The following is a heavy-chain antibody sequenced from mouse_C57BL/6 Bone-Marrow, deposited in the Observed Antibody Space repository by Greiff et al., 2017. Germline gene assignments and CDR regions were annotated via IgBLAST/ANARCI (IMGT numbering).Heavy chain of an antibody. D-gene: IGHD2-10*02. J-gene: IGHJ3*01. V-gene: IGHV1-50*01. CDR3: ARGYGNRFAY. CDR1: GYTFTSYW. Sequence: QVQLQQPGAELVKPGASVKLSCKASGYTFTSYWMQWVKQRPGQGLEWIGEIDPSDSYTNYNQKFKGQATLTVDTSSSTAYMQLSSLTSEDSAVYYCARGYGNRFAYWGQGTLVTVSA. CDR2: IDPSDSYT.